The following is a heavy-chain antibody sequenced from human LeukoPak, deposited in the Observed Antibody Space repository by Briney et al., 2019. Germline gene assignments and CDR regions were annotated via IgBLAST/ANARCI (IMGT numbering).Heavy chain of an antibody. Sequence: GGSLRLSCAASGFTFSSYSMNWVRQAPGKGLEWVSYISSTSNTIYYADSVKGRFTISRDNAKNSLNLQMNSLRAEDTAVYYCAQANWGFPFDYWGQGTLVTVSS. CDR2: ISSTSNTI. J-gene: IGHJ4*02. V-gene: IGHV3-48*01. D-gene: IGHD7-27*01. CDR3: AQANWGFPFDY. CDR1: GFTFSSYS.